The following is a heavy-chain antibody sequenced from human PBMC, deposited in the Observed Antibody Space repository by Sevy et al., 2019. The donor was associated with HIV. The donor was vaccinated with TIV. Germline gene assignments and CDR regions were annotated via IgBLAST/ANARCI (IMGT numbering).Heavy chain of an antibody. CDR3: SKEAGYTVDWYPGY. CDR2: LSSDGNNK. Sequence: GGYLRLSCAASGFTFSSYGMHWVRQAPGKGLERVAVLSSDGNNKYYADSVKGRFTISRDNSKNTLYLQMNSLRADDTAMYYCSKEAGYTVDWYPGYWGQGTLVTVSS. J-gene: IGHJ4*02. CDR1: GFTFSSYG. V-gene: IGHV3-30*18. D-gene: IGHD3-9*01.